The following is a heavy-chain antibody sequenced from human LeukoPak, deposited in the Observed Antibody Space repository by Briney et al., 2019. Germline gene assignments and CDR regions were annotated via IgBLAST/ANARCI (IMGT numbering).Heavy chain of an antibody. CDR1: GFTFSSYA. CDR3: SAFDY. V-gene: IGHV3-23*01. CDR2: ITGSGSSR. Sequence: GRSLRLSCAASGFTFSSYAMSWVRQAPGKGLEWVSAITGSGSSRYYADSVKGRFTISRDNSKNTLYLQMKSLRAEDTAIYYCSAFDYWGQGTLVTVSS. J-gene: IGHJ4*02. D-gene: IGHD4/OR15-4a*01.